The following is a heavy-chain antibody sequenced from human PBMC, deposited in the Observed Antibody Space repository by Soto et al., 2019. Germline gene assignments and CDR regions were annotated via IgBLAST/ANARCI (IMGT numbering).Heavy chain of an antibody. D-gene: IGHD1-26*01. V-gene: IGHV3-23*01. J-gene: IGHJ4*02. Sequence: GGSLRLSCAASGFTFSSYAMSGVRQAPGKGLEWVSLITGSGVTTYYADSVKGRFTISRDNSKNTLYLQMNSLRAEDTAVYYCAEAVSGSIRYFDYWGQGTLVTVSS. CDR1: GFTFSSYA. CDR3: AEAVSGSIRYFDY. CDR2: ITGSGVTT.